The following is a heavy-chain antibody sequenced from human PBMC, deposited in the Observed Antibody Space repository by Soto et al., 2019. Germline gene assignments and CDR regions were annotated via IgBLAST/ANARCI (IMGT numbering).Heavy chain of an antibody. V-gene: IGHV2-5*04. CDR1: GFLLSTKGVG. D-gene: IGHD3-9*01. Sequence: QITLKESGPTLVQPTQTLTLSCTFSGFLLSTKGVGVGWVRQPPGKAPEWLAHIYWNDDKRYSPSLKSRLITTKDTSKKEVVLTVTMMDPVDTGTYYCVRTGVYDVLTGTFDIWGQGTIVSVSS. CDR2: IYWNDDK. J-gene: IGHJ3*02. CDR3: VRTGVYDVLTGTFDI.